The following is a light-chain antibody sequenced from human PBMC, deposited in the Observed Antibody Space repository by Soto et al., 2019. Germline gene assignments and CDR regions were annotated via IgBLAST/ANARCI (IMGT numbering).Light chain of an antibody. Sequence: TQSPSSLSASTGDRVTITCRASQGISSYLAWYQQKPGKAPKLLIYAASTLQSGVPSRFSGRGSGTDFTLTISCLQSEDFATYYCQQYYSYPWTFGRGTKVDIK. CDR2: AAS. J-gene: IGKJ1*01. CDR3: QQYYSYPWT. V-gene: IGKV1-8*01. CDR1: QGISSY.